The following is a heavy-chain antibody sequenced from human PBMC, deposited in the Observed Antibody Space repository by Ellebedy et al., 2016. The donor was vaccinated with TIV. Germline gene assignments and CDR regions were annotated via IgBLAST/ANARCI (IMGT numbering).Heavy chain of an antibody. CDR2: IYYSGST. V-gene: IGHV4-31*03. Sequence: SETLSLXXTVSGSSISSGGYYWSWIRQHPGKGLEWIGYIYYSGSTYYNPSLKSRVTISVDTSKNQFSLKLSSVTAADTAVYYCARDRGYSYGADPWGQGTLVTVSS. J-gene: IGHJ5*02. CDR1: GSSISSGGYY. D-gene: IGHD5-18*01. CDR3: ARDRGYSYGADP.